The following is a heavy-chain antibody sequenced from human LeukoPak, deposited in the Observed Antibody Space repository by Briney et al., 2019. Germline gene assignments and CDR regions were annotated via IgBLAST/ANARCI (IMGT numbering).Heavy chain of an antibody. Sequence: GGSLRLSCAASGFTFSSFWMHWVRHAPGKGLVWVSRINSDGSSTSYAASVKGRFTISRDNAKNMLYLQMNSLRAEDTAVYYGTMGFDWLSPTVQFDYWGQGTLVTVSS. CDR3: TMGFDWLSPTVQFDY. CDR2: INSDGSST. V-gene: IGHV3-74*01. D-gene: IGHD3-9*01. CDR1: GFTFSSFW. J-gene: IGHJ4*02.